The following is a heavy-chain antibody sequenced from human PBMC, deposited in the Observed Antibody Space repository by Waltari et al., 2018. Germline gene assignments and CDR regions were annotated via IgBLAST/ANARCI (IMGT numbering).Heavy chain of an antibody. CDR1: GGSFSGYY. CDR2: IDHSGVT. Sequence: QVQVQQWGAGLVKPSETLSLTCAVYGGSFSGYYWSCLRQPPGKALEWIWAIDHSGVTNYNPPLPSRATISVDTSRNQLSLKLPAVTAADTAIYYCALSRYGLASPKFDPWGQGTLVTVSS. J-gene: IGHJ5*02. D-gene: IGHD4-17*01. CDR3: ALSRYGLASPKFDP. V-gene: IGHV4-34*02.